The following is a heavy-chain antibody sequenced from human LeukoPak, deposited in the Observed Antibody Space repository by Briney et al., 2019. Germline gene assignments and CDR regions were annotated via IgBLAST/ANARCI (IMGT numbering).Heavy chain of an antibody. CDR3: ARGEKSSLTGYFFY. D-gene: IGHD3-9*01. CDR1: GDSISSYY. Sequence: SETLSLTCTVSGDSISSYYWTWIRQPPGKGLEWLGYLYNSENTNYNPSLKSRVTISVDTSKKQFSLKLSSVTAADTAVYYCARGEKSSLTGYFFYWGQGTLVTVSS. J-gene: IGHJ4*02. V-gene: IGHV4-59*01. CDR2: LYNSENT.